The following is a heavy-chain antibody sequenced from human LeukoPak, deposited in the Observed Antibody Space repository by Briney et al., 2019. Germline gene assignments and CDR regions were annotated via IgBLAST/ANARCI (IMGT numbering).Heavy chain of an antibody. V-gene: IGHV1-8*01. Sequence: GASVKVSCKTSGYTFTSSDINWVRQATGQGLEWMGWMNPNSGNKGYAQKFQGRVTMTRNTSISTAYMELSSLRSEDTAVYYCARRSFQPAAFDIWGQGTVVTVSS. CDR1: GYTFTSSD. CDR3: ARRSFQPAAFDI. J-gene: IGHJ3*02. CDR2: MNPNSGNK. D-gene: IGHD6-13*01.